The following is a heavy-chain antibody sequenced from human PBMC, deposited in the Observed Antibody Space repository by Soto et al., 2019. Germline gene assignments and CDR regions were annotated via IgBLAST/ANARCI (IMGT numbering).Heavy chain of an antibody. CDR3: ARDLREYGMPFDP. D-gene: IGHD2-8*01. CDR1: GYIFTKYY. J-gene: IGHJ5*02. Sequence: ASVKVSCKASGYIFTKYYMHWLRQAPGQGLEWMGTINPSGGSTLYSQKFQSRVTMTRDTSTSTVYMELNSLRSEDTANYYCARDLREYGMPFDPWGQGTLVTVSS. V-gene: IGHV1-46*03. CDR2: INPSGGST.